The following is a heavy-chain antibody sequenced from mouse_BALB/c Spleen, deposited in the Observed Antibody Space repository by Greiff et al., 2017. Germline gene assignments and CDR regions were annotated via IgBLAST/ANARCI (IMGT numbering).Heavy chain of an antibody. Sequence: EVKVVESGGGLVKPGGSLKLSCAASGFTFSSYAMSWVRQSPEKRLEWVAEISSGGSYTYYPDTVTGRFTISRDNAKNTLYLEMSSLRSEDTAMYYCARRAGTSPYFDYWGQGTTLTVSA. CDR2: ISSGGSYT. D-gene: IGHD3-3*01. V-gene: IGHV5-9-4*01. J-gene: IGHJ2*01. CDR3: ARRAGTSPYFDY. CDR1: GFTFSSYA.